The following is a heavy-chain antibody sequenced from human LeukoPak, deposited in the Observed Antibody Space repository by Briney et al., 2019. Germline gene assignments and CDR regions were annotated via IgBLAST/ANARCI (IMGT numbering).Heavy chain of an antibody. V-gene: IGHV4-59*01. CDR2: IYYSGST. J-gene: IGHJ3*02. D-gene: IGHD1-7*01. CDR1: GGSISSYY. Sequence: SETLSLTCTVSGGSISSYYWSWIRQPPGKGLEWLGYIYYSGSTNYNPSLKSRVTISVDTSKNQFSLKLSSVTAADTAVYYCARDRPGAWWLELGGAFDIWGQGTMVTVSS. CDR3: ARDRPGAWWLELGGAFDI.